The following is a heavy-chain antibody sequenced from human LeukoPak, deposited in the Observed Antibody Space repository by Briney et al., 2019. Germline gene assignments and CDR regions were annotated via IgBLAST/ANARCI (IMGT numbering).Heavy chain of an antibody. V-gene: IGHV3-23*01. CDR2: STAPV. D-gene: IGHD2-8*01. J-gene: IGHJ3*01. CDR1: GFTFSSYA. CDR3: AKDSFSYNGIFDALDV. Sequence: GGSLRLSCAASGFTFSSYAMGWVRQAPGKGLEWVSSTAPVHYADSVKGRFTISRDDSKNTLFLQMNSLRAEDTAIYYCAKDSFSYNGIFDALDVWGQGTMVTVSS.